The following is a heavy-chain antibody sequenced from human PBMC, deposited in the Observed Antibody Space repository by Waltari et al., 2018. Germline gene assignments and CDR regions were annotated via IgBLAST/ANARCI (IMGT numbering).Heavy chain of an antibody. J-gene: IGHJ4*02. CDR3: ARGRYSSSFVDY. CDR2: MNPNSGNT. V-gene: IGHV1-8*03. Sequence: QVQLVQSGAEVKKPGASVKVSCKASGYTLTSYDINWVRQATGQRLEWMGWMNPNSGNTGYAQKFQGRVTITRNTSISTAYMELSSLRSEDTAVYYCARGRYSSSFVDYWGQGTLVTVSS. CDR1: GYTLTSYD. D-gene: IGHD6-6*01.